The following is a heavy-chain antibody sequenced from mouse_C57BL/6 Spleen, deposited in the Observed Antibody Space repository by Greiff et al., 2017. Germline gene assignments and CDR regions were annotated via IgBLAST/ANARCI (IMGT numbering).Heavy chain of an antibody. CDR1: GFTFRDYG. CDR2: ISSGSSTI. D-gene: IGHD1-1*01. Sequence: EVQLQQSGGGLVKSGGSLKLSCAASGFTFRDYGMHWVRQAPEKGLEWVAYISSGSSTIYYADTVKGRFTISRDNAKNSLFMQMTSLRSEDTAMYYCARDFYDSSYDYYAIDYWGQGTSVTIS. CDR3: ARDFYDSSYDYYAIDY. V-gene: IGHV5-17*01. J-gene: IGHJ4*01.